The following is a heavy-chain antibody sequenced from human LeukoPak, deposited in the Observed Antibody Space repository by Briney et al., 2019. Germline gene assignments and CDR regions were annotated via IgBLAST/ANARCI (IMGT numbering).Heavy chain of an antibody. CDR1: GGSLSSADFY. CDR3: ARPPRRVYSSGHNWFDP. CDR2: IYYSGST. V-gene: IGHV4-30-4*01. J-gene: IGHJ5*02. Sequence: SETLSLTCTVSGGSLSSADFYWSWIRQPPGKGLEWIAYIYYSGSTYYTPSLKSRVTISLDTSKNQYSLKLSSVTAADTAVYYCARPPRRVYSSGHNWFDPWGQGTLVTVSS. D-gene: IGHD6-19*01.